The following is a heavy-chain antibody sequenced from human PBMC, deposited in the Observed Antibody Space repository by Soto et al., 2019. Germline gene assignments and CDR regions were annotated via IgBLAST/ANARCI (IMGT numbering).Heavy chain of an antibody. D-gene: IGHD4-17*01. CDR1: GGSFSGYY. CDR2: INHSGST. J-gene: IGHJ6*03. V-gene: IGHV4-34*01. CDR3: ARGNLTTWDYYYYYMDV. Sequence: SETLSLTCAVYGGSFSGYYWSWIRQPPGKGLEWIGEINHSGSTNYNPSLKSRVTISVDTSKNQFSLKLSSVTAADTAVYYCARGNLTTWDYYYYYMDVWGTGTTVTVSS.